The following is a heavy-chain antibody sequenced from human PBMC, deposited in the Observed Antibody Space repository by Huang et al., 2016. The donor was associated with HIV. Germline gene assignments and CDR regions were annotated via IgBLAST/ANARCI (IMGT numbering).Heavy chain of an antibody. CDR3: ARLPGSITMIRGVITDPY. J-gene: IGHJ4*02. CDR1: GGSIRSDNYY. V-gene: IGHV4-39*02. Sequence: QLQLQESGPGLVKPSETLSLTCTVSGGSIRSDNYYWGWIRQPPGKGLGWIGSIYYSGSIYYNPSLKRRVTITVDTSKNHFSLRMRSVTAADAAVYYCARLPGSITMIRGVITDPYWGQGTLVTVSS. D-gene: IGHD3-10*01. CDR2: IYYSGSI.